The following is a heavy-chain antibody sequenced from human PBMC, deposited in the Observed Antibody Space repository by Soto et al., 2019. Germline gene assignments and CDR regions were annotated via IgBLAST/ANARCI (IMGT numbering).Heavy chain of an antibody. CDR3: ARPGAYYYDSSGYWDDAFDI. CDR1: GYSFTSYW. Sequence: GESLKISCKGSGYSFTSYWIGWVRQIPGKGLEWMGIIYPGDSDTRYSPSFQGQVTISADKSISTAYLQWSSLKASDTAMYYCARPGAYYYDSSGYWDDAFDIWGQGTMVTVSS. V-gene: IGHV5-51*01. J-gene: IGHJ3*02. CDR2: IYPGDSDT. D-gene: IGHD3-22*01.